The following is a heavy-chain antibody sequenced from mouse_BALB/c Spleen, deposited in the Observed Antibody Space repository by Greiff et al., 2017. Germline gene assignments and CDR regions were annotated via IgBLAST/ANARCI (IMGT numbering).Heavy chain of an antibody. V-gene: IGHV14-3*02. CDR1: GFNIKDTY. J-gene: IGHJ2*01. Sequence: VQLKQSGAELVKPGASVKLSCTASGFNIKDTYMHWVKQRPEQGLEWIGRIDPANGNTKYDPKFQGKATITADTSSNTAYLQLSSLTSEDTAVYYCARWGYYGSSYYFDYWGQGTTLTVSS. CDR3: ARWGYYGSSYYFDY. D-gene: IGHD1-1*01. CDR2: IDPANGNT.